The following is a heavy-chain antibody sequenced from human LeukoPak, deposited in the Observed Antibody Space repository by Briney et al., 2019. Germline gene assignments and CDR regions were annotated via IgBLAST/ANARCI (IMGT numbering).Heavy chain of an antibody. Sequence: GASVKVSCKASGYTFTSYGISWVRQAPGQGLEWMGWISAYNGKTNYAQKLQGRVTMTTDTSTSTAYMELRSLRSDDTAVYYCARDPSTDYYGSGSYYNGVDYWGQGTLVTVSS. J-gene: IGHJ4*02. CDR2: ISAYNGKT. D-gene: IGHD3-10*01. CDR1: GYTFTSYG. CDR3: ARDPSTDYYGSGSYYNGVDY. V-gene: IGHV1-18*01.